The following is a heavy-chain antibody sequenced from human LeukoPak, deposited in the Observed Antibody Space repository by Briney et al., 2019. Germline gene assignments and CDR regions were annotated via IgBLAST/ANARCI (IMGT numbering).Heavy chain of an antibody. CDR2: IYRNADGGTT. J-gene: IGHJ6*02. V-gene: IGHV3-15*05. Sequence: PGGSLRLSCAASGFTFSNAWMTWVRQAPGKGLEWVGRIYRNADGGTTDYAAPVKGRFTISRDDSKNTLYLQMNSLKTEHTAVYYCTTDSYCSTTTRYASSNYYYGLDAWGQGTSVTVSS. CDR1: GFTFSNAW. D-gene: IGHD2-2*01. CDR3: TTDSYCSTTTRYASSNYYYGLDA.